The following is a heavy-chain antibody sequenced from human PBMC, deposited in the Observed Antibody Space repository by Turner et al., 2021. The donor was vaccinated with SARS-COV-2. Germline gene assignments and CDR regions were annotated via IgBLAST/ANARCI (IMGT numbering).Heavy chain of an antibody. CDR3: ARSGGWYFGYFDY. D-gene: IGHD6-19*01. CDR1: GDSISSYY. CDR2: IYYSGST. Sequence: QVQLQESGPGLVKPSETLSLTCTVSGDSISSYYWSWFRQPPGNGLEWIGYIYYSGSTNDNPSLKRRVTISVDTSKNQFSLKLTSVTAADTAVYYCARSGGWYFGYFDYWGQGTLVTVSS. V-gene: IGHV4-59*01. J-gene: IGHJ4*02.